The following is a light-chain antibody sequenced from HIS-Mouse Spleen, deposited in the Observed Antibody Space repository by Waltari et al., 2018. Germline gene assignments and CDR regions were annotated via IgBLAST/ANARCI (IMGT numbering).Light chain of an antibody. V-gene: IGLV3-10*01. Sequence: SYELTQPPSLSVSPGQTPRNTCSGAPFAIKNHYWYQQKSGQAPVLVIYEDSKRTSGIPERFSGSSSGTMATLTLSGAQVEDEADYYWYSTDSSGNHRVFGGGTKLTVL. CDR1: PFAIKN. J-gene: IGLJ2*01. CDR3: YSTDSSGNHRV. CDR2: EDS.